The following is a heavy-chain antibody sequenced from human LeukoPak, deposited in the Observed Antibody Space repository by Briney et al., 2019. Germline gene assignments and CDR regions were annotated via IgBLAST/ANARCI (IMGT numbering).Heavy chain of an antibody. CDR2: IYHSGST. J-gene: IGHJ3*02. V-gene: IGHV4-4*02. D-gene: IGHD6-13*01. CDR3: ARGYIAAVGTVWYAFDI. Sequence: PSGTLSLTCAVSGGSISISNWWSWVRQPPGKGLEWIGEIYHSGSTNYNPSLKSRVTILVDKSKNQFSLKLSSVTAADMAVYYCARGYIAAVGTVWYAFDIWGQGTMVTVSS. CDR1: GGSISISNW.